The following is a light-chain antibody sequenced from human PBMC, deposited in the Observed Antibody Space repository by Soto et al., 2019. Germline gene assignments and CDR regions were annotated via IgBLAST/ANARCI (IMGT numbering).Light chain of an antibody. V-gene: IGKV3-15*01. Sequence: EIVMTQSPATLSLSPGERATLSCRASQSVGSNLAWYQQKPGQAPRLLIYGASTRATGVPARFSGGGSGTEFTLTISSLQSEDFAVYYCQQYTHWPPFTFGQGTKLEIK. J-gene: IGKJ2*01. CDR3: QQYTHWPPFT. CDR2: GAS. CDR1: QSVGSN.